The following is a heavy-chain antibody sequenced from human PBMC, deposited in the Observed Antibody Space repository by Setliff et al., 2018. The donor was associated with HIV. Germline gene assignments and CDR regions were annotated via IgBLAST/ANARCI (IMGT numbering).Heavy chain of an antibody. CDR3: ARSKTFYDFWGGYYTHGAFKI. D-gene: IGHD3-3*01. CDR1: GGSFTSRSYY. J-gene: IGHJ3*02. CDR2: IFYSGIT. Sequence: SETLSLTCTVSGGSFTSRSYYWGWIRQPPGKGLEWIGSIFYSGITYYIPSLKSRVTISVDTSKNQFSLNLTSVTAADTAVYYCARSKTFYDFWGGYYTHGAFKIWGLGTMVTVSS. V-gene: IGHV4-39*01.